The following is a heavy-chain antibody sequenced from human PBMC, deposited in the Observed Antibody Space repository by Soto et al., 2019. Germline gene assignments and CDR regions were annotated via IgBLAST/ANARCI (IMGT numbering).Heavy chain of an antibody. CDR1: GFTFSSYG. CDR2: ISYDGSNK. Sequence: QVQLVESGGGVVQPGRSLRLSCAASGFTFSSYGMHWVRQAPGKGLEWVAVISYDGSNKYYADTVKGRFTISRDNSKNTLYLKMNSLRAEDTAVYSCARQLWLRGGFDYWGQGTLVTVSS. V-gene: IGHV3-30*03. J-gene: IGHJ4*02. D-gene: IGHD5-18*01. CDR3: ARQLWLRGGFDY.